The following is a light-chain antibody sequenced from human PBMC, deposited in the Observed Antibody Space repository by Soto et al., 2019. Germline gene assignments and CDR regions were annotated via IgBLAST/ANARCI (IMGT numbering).Light chain of an antibody. CDR2: DVY. V-gene: IGLV3-21*02. CDR1: DIGSQS. Sequence: SSELTQSPSVSVAPGQTATISCSGHDIGSQSVHWYQQRAGQAPVLVIYDVYDRPSGIPERFSGSISATTATLTISRVEVGDEADYYCQIWDGTLQHVIFGGGTKLTVL. J-gene: IGLJ2*01. CDR3: QIWDGTLQHVI.